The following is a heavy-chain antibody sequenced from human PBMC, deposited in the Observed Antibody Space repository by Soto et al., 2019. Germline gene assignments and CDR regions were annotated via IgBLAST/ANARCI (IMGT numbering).Heavy chain of an antibody. CDR1: GGSISSTAYY. CDR3: ASLMSLAASGGYYYYAMDV. D-gene: IGHD2-15*01. J-gene: IGHJ6*02. Sequence: QLQLQESGSGLVKPSETLSLTCTVSGGSISSTAYYWVWIRQPPGKGLAWIGSVYYSGSTFYSPSLTGRVTISVDTSKNQFSLRLNSVTAADTAVYFCASLMSLAASGGYYYYAMDVWGQGITVTVSS. CDR2: VYYSGST. V-gene: IGHV4-39*01.